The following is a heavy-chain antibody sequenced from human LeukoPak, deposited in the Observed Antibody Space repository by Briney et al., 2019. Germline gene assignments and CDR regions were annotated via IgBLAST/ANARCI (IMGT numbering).Heavy chain of an antibody. D-gene: IGHD6-19*01. CDR1: GYTFSAYG. CDR3: ARDSSPVAGVGLF. J-gene: IGHJ4*02. V-gene: IGHV1-18*01. CDR2: IYTYNGNA. Sequence: GASAKVSCKASGYTFSAYGISWVRQAPGQGPEWMGWIYTYNGNANYTEHLQGRVTLTSDSSTTTVYMELRNLTSDDTAVYYCARDSSPVAGVGLFWGQGTLVTVSS.